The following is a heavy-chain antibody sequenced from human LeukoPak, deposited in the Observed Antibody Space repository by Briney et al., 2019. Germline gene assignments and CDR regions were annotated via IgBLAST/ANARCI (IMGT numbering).Heavy chain of an antibody. J-gene: IGHJ4*02. CDR2: IYYSGST. Sequence: SETLSLTCTVSGGSISSSSYYWGWIRQPPGKGLEWIGSIYYSGSTYYNPSLKSRVTISVDTSKNQFSLKLSSVTAADTAVYYCAIQWYYYGSGSYYNPKRPFDYWGQGTLVTVSS. D-gene: IGHD3-10*01. V-gene: IGHV4-39*01. CDR1: GGSISSSSYY. CDR3: AIQWYYYGSGSYYNPKRPFDY.